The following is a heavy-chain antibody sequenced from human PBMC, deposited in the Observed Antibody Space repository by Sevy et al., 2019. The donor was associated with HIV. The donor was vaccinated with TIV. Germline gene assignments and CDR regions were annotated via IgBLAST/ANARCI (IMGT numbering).Heavy chain of an antibody. V-gene: IGHV3-30*18. CDR1: GFTFSSYD. Sequence: GGSLRLSCAASGFTFSSYDMHWVRQAPGKGLEWVAVISYDGSNKYYADSVKGRFTISRDNSKNTLYLQMNSLRAEDTAVYYCAKDRDDFWSGPKHYYYGMDVWGQGTTVTVSS. CDR3: AKDRDDFWSGPKHYYYGMDV. CDR2: ISYDGSNK. D-gene: IGHD3-3*01. J-gene: IGHJ6*02.